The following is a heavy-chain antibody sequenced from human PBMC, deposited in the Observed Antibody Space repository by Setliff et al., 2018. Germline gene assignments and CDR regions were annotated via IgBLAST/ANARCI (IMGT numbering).Heavy chain of an antibody. CDR3: ARMSGFQYIDV. Sequence: SETLSLTCTVSGDSISSRRNYWGWFRQPAGKELEWIGQIYTSWSTNYNPSRKSRVTISLDTSKNQFSLSLTSVTAEDTAVYYCARMSGFQYIDVWDKGTAVTVSS. CDR1: GDSISSRRNY. D-gene: IGHD3-3*01. CDR2: IYTSWST. V-gene: IGHV4-61*09. J-gene: IGHJ6*03.